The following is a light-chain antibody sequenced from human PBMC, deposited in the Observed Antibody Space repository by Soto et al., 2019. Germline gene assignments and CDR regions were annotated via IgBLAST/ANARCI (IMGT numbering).Light chain of an antibody. CDR3: QQYGSSPQT. CDR2: GAS. J-gene: IGKJ3*01. CDR1: QSVSSN. Sequence: IVITQSPATLSVSPGERATLSGRASQSVSSNLAWYQQKPGQAPRLLIYGASTRATGVPDRFSGSGSGTDFTLTISRLEHEDFAVYYCQQYGSSPQTFGPGTKGDI. V-gene: IGKV3-20*01.